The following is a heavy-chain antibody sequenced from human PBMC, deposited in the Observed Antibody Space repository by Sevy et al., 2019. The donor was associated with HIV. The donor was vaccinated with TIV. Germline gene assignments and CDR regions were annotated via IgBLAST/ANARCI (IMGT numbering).Heavy chain of an antibody. V-gene: IGHV4-59*08. CDR3: AGENAWGRGYS. CDR1: GGSITSLY. J-gene: IGHJ4*02. Sequence: SETLSLTCTVSGGSITSLYWSWIRQPPGKGLEWIANIYYNGHINYNPSLKSRFTLSLDTSKNQFSLRLSSVTAADTAMYYCAGENAWGRGYSWGQGTLVTVSS. CDR2: IYYNGHI. D-gene: IGHD1-26*01.